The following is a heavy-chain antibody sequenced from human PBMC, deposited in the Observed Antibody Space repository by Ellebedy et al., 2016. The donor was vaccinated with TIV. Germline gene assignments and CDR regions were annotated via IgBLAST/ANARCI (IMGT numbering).Heavy chain of an antibody. CDR1: GYTFTDYF. V-gene: IGHV1-2*02. D-gene: IGHD3-9*01. Sequence: ASVKVSCKASGYTFTDYFMHWVRQAPGQGLEWMGWINPNTGDTIYAQRFQGRVTMTRGTSISTAYMELSRLRSDDTAVYYCAREHYDTLTGYSATNDYWGQGSLVTVSS. J-gene: IGHJ4*02. CDR3: AREHYDTLTGYSATNDY. CDR2: INPNTGDT.